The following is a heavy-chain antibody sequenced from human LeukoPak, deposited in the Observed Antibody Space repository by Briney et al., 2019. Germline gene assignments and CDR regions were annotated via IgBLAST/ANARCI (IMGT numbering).Heavy chain of an antibody. D-gene: IGHD3-10*01. J-gene: IGHJ5*02. CDR3: AREYYYGSGFFDP. Sequence: GASVKVSCKASGYTFTGYYMHWVRQAPGQGLEWMGWINPNSGGTNYAQKFQGRVTMTRDTSISTAYMELSSLRSEDTAVYYCAREYYYGSGFFDPWGQGTLVTVSS. CDR2: INPNSGGT. V-gene: IGHV1-2*02. CDR1: GYTFTGYY.